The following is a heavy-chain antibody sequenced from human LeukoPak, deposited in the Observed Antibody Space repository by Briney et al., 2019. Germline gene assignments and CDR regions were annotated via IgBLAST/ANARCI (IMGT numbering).Heavy chain of an antibody. D-gene: IGHD4-23*01. V-gene: IGHV1-2*02. J-gene: IGHJ4*02. CDR3: ARWDDYGGSVDY. CDR2: ISPDGGAT. CDR1: GYTFTGYY. Sequence: ASVKVSCKTSGYTFTGYYMHWVRQEPGQGLEWMGWISPDGGATNYAQKFQGRVTMTRDTSISTAYMELSRLRSDDTAVYYCARWDDYGGSVDYWGQGTLVTVSS.